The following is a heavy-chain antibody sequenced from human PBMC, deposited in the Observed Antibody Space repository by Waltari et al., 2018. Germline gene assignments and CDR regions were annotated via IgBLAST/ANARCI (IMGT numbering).Heavy chain of an antibody. Sequence: QVQLVQSGAEVKTPGASVKVSCKVIGHTFTEFSSHWVRQGPGKGLEWMGSFGPKHDKIQHAQKFQGRITTTEDTPADTTDMELSGLTSEDTAMYYCATGADWLLSGHYGMDVWGQGTTVAVSS. V-gene: IGHV1-24*01. D-gene: IGHD3-9*01. J-gene: IGHJ6*02. CDR2: FGPKHDKI. CDR1: GHTFTEFS. CDR3: ATGADWLLSGHYGMDV.